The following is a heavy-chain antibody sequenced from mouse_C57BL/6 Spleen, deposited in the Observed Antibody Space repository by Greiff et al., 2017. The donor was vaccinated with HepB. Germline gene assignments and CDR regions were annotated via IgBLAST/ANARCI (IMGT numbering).Heavy chain of an antibody. J-gene: IGHJ4*01. CDR1: GYTFTSYW. V-gene: IGHV1-50*01. Sequence: QVQLQQPGAELVKPGASVKLSCKASGYTFTSYWMQWVKQRPGQGLEWIGEIDPSDSYTNYNQKFKGKATLTVDTSSSTAYMQLSSLTSEDSAVYYCARWYYGSRDYYAMDYWGQGTSVTVSS. CDR3: ARWYYGSRDYYAMDY. CDR2: IDPSDSYT. D-gene: IGHD1-1*01.